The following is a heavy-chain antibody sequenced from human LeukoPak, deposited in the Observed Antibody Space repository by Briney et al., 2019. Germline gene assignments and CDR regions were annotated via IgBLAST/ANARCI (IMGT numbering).Heavy chain of an antibody. CDR3: LAVAGTY. J-gene: IGHJ4*02. D-gene: IGHD6-19*01. CDR1: GGSISSSSYY. V-gene: IGHV4-39*01. CDR2: IYYSGST. Sequence: SETLSLTCTVSGGSISSSSYYWGWIRQPPGKGLEWIGSIYYSGSTYYNPSLKSRVTISVDTSKNQFSLKLSSVTAADTAVYYCLAVAGTYWGQGTLVTVSS.